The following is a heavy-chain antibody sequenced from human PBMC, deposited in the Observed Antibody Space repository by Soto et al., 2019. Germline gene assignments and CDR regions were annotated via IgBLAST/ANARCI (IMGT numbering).Heavy chain of an antibody. D-gene: IGHD3-22*01. V-gene: IGHV1-3*01. CDR3: ARAGRYYDSSVYYSTKIWFDP. J-gene: IGHJ5*02. CDR2: INPGNGDT. CDR1: GYTFSNYG. Sequence: ASVKVSCKASGYTFSNYGIQWVRQAPGQRLEWMGWINPGNGDTKYSQKIQDRVTFTRDTSASTAYMELNSLRSEDTAVYYCARAGRYYDSSVYYSTKIWFDPWGQGTLVTVSS.